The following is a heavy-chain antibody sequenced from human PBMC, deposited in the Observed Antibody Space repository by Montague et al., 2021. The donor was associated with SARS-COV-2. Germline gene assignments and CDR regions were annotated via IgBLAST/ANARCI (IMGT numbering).Heavy chain of an antibody. Sequence: SETLSLTCTVSGGSISSYYWSWIRQPPGKGLEWIGYIYYSGSTNYNPSLKSRVAISVDTSKSHFSLKLSSVTAADTAVYYCARAGQQLARYYYYGMDVWGQGTTVTVSS. CDR1: GGSISSYY. J-gene: IGHJ6*02. V-gene: IGHV4-59*01. CDR2: IYYSGST. D-gene: IGHD6-13*01. CDR3: ARAGQQLARYYYYGMDV.